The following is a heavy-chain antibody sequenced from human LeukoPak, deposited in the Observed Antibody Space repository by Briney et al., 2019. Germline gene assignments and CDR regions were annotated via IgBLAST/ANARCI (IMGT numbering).Heavy chain of an antibody. CDR2: ARDKANSYTT. J-gene: IGHJ3*02. Sequence: GGSLRLSCAASGFTLSDHYMDWVRQTPGKGLEWVGRARDKANSYTTEYAASVKGRFTISRDDSKNSLYLQMNSLKTEDTAVYYCARVGPPRSDAFDIWGQGTMVTVSS. V-gene: IGHV3-72*01. CDR1: GFTLSDHY. CDR3: ARVGPPRSDAFDI.